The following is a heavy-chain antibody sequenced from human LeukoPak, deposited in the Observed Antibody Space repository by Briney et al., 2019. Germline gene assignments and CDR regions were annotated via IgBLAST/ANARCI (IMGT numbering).Heavy chain of an antibody. Sequence: PSETLSLTCTVSGGSISIYYWNWIRQPPGRGLEWIGSIYHSGSTIYNPSLKGRVTISGDTSKNQFSLTLASVTAADTAVYYCTRDRELGFWGQGTLVTVSS. CDR3: TRDRELGF. D-gene: IGHD1-26*01. V-gene: IGHV4-59*01. CDR1: GGSISIYY. CDR2: IYHSGST. J-gene: IGHJ4*02.